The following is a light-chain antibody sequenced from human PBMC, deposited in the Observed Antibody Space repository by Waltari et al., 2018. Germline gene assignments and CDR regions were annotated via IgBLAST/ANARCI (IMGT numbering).Light chain of an antibody. J-gene: IGLJ1*01. CDR1: SSDIGAYNF. CDR2: EGS. CDR3: SSYTRSHTYV. V-gene: IGLV2-14*01. Sequence: QSALTQPASVSGSPGQSITISCTGTSSDIGAYNFVSWYQQHPAKAPKLMIYEGSNRPSGVSTRFSASKSGNTASLTISGLQAEDEADYHCSSYTRSHTYVFGAGTKVTVL.